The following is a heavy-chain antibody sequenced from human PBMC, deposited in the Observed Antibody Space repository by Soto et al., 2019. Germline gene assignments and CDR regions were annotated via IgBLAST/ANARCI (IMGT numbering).Heavy chain of an antibody. J-gene: IGHJ5*02. CDR3: ARQPTTGDTNLWFDP. Sequence: PSETLSLTCNVSGGSISTSRSYWAWTRQPPGKGLEWLANIFYSGSTYYNPSLASRVTVSVDTSKNEFSLKLRSVTAADTAVYYCARQPTTGDTNLWFDPWGQGTLVTVSS. CDR1: GGSISTSRSY. CDR2: IFYSGST. D-gene: IGHD2-21*01. V-gene: IGHV4-39*01.